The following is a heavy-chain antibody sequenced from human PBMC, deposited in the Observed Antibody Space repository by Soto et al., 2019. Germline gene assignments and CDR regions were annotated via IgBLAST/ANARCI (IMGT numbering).Heavy chain of an antibody. Sequence: QVQLQESGPGLVKPSQTLSLTCTVSGGSISSGGYYWSWIRQHPGKGLEWIGYIYYRGSTYYNPSLQSRVTISVQTSKNPFSRKLCAVAAADTAVYYWARYGFMPFSGRDVWGQGTTVTGFS. D-gene: IGHD2-2*01. CDR1: GGSISSGGYY. J-gene: IGHJ6*02. CDR3: ARYGFMPFSGRDV. CDR2: IYYRGST. V-gene: IGHV4-31*03.